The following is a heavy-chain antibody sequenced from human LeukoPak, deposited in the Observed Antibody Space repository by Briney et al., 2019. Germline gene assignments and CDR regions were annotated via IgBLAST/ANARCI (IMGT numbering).Heavy chain of an antibody. D-gene: IGHD5-18*01. CDR3: ARDTAMAFDY. J-gene: IGHJ4*02. Sequence: SETLSLTCTVSGGSLSSYYWSCIRQPPRGGLEWSWRIYTSGSTNYNPSLKSRVTISVNTSKNQLPLKLSSVTAADTAVYYCARDTAMAFDYWGQGTLVTVSS. V-gene: IGHV4-4*07. CDR2: IYTSGST. CDR1: GGSLSSYY.